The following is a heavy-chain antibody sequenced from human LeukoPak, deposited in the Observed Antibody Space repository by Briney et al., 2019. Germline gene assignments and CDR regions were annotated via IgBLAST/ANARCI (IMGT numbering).Heavy chain of an antibody. CDR2: IRDSGGRT. Sequence: PGGSLRLSCAASGFTFSSYAMNWVRQAPGKGLEWVAGIRDSGGRTYYADSVKGRFTISRYNSQNTLYLQMNGLRAEVTAVYRCAKSVSYYYYYGMDVWGQGTTVTVSS. CDR1: GFTFSSYA. V-gene: IGHV3-23*01. CDR3: AKSVSYYYYYGMDV. D-gene: IGHD5/OR15-5a*01. J-gene: IGHJ6*02.